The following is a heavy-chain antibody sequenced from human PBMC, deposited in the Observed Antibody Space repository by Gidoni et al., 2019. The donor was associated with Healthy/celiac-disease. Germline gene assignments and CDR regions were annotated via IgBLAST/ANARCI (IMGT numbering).Heavy chain of an antibody. J-gene: IGHJ4*02. CDR1: GFPFSSYG. CDR2: IWYDGSNK. D-gene: IGHD5-12*01. Sequence: QVQLVESGGGVVQPGRSLRLSCAASGFPFSSYGMHWVRQAPGKGLEWVAVIWYDGSNKYYADSVKGRFTISRDNSKNTLYLQMNSLRAEDTAVYYCARPQTREMATEYYFDYWGQGTLVTVSS. V-gene: IGHV3-33*01. CDR3: ARPQTREMATEYYFDY.